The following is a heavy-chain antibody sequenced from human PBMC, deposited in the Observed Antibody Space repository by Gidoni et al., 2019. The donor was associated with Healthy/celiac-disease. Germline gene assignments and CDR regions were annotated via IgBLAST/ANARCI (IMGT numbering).Heavy chain of an antibody. V-gene: IGHV4-30-4*01. D-gene: IGHD6-6*01. Sequence: QVQLQESGPGLVKPSQTLSLPCTVSVGSISSGDYDWSWIRQPPGKGLEWIGYSYYSGSTYYNTSLKSRVTISVDTSKNQFSLKLSSVTAADTAVYYCAREQSDSSSMADAFDIWGQGTMVTVSS. CDR1: VGSISSGDYD. CDR3: AREQSDSSSMADAFDI. CDR2: SYYSGST. J-gene: IGHJ3*02.